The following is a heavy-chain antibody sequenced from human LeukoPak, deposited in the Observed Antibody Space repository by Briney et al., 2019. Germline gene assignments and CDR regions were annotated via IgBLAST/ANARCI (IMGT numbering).Heavy chain of an antibody. CDR3: AKDDYGGTARGSIDY. CDR2: ISGSGGST. D-gene: IGHD4-23*01. Sequence: GGSLRLSCAASGFTFSSYAMSWVRQAPGKGLEWVSAISGSGGSTYYADSVKGRFTISRDNSKNTLYLQVNSLRAEDTAVYYCAKDDYGGTARGSIDYWGQGTLVTVSS. CDR1: GFTFSSYA. J-gene: IGHJ4*02. V-gene: IGHV3-23*01.